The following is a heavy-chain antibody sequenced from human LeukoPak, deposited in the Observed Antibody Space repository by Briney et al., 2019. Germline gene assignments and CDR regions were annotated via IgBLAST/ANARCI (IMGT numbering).Heavy chain of an antibody. J-gene: IGHJ3*02. D-gene: IGHD3-9*01. CDR2: IYSGGST. CDR3: AREYYDILTGPDASDI. Sequence: GGSLRLSCAASGFTVSSNYMSWVRQAPGKGLEWVSVIYSGGSTYYADSVKGRFTISRDNSKNTLYLQMNSLRAEDTAVYYCAREYYDILTGPDASDIWGQGTMVTVSS. CDR1: GFTVSSNY. V-gene: IGHV3-66*01.